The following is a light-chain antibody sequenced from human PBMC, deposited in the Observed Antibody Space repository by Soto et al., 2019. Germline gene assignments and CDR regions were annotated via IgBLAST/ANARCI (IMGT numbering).Light chain of an antibody. CDR1: QSVSSS. CDR2: DVS. CDR3: QQYHDWPLT. V-gene: IGKV3D-15*01. J-gene: IGKJ4*01. Sequence: EIVMTQSPATLSVSPGARATLSCRASQSVSSSFAWYHQRPAQAPRLLIYDVSTRATGVPTRFSGSGSGTEFTLTISSLQSEDFAVYYCQQYHDWPLTFGGGTKVDIK.